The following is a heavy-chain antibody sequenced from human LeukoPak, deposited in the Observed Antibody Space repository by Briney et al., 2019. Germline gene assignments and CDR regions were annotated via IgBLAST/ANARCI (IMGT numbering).Heavy chain of an antibody. J-gene: IGHJ4*02. CDR2: IYSGGST. V-gene: IGHV3-53*01. CDR3: AKFGSAAARVDY. Sequence: GGSLRLSCAASGFTVSSNYTSWVRQAPGKGLEWVSVIYSGGSTYYADSVKGRFTISRDNSKNTLYLQTNSLRAEDTAVYYCAKFGSAAARVDYWGQGTLVTVSS. D-gene: IGHD6-13*01. CDR1: GFTVSSNY.